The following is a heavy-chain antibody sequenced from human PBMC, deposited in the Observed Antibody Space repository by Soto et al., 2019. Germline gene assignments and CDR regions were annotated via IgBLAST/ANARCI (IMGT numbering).Heavy chain of an antibody. CDR1: GYTFFTYD. V-gene: IGHV1-18*01. CDR3: ARHHGPTTSENWFDP. J-gene: IGHJ5*02. D-gene: IGHD5-12*01. CDR2: ISTYSGDT. Sequence: QVHLVQSGVEVKTPGASVQVSCRASGYTFFTYDISWVRQAPGQGLEWMGWISTYSGDTKYAQKFQGRVTMTTDTSTTTAYLELRSLRSDDTAVYYCARHHGPTTSENWFDPWGQGTLVTVSS.